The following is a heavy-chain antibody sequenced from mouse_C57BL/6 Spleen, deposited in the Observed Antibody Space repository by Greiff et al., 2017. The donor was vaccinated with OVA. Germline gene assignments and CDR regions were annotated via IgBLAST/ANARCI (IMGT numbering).Heavy chain of an antibody. CDR2: ISSGGDYI. CDR1: GFTFSSYA. V-gene: IGHV5-9-1*02. J-gene: IGHJ4*01. Sequence: EVMLVESGEGLVKPGGSLKLSCAASGFTFSSYAMSWVRQTPEKRLEWVAYISSGGDYIYYADTVKGRFTISRDNARNTLYLQMSSLKSEDTAMYYCTRGEGNYYAMDYWGQGTSVTVSS. CDR3: TRGEGNYYAMDY.